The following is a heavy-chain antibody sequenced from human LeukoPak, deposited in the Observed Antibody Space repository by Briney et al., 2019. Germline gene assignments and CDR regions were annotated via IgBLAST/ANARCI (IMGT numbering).Heavy chain of an antibody. CDR2: IWEDGSVN. D-gene: IGHD2-21*01. CDR1: GFTFSSYG. Sequence: VGSLRLSCAVSGFTFSSYGVHWVRQAPGKGPEWVAVIWEDGSVNYYPDSVKGRFTISRDKSRNTLYLQMNSLRAEDTAVYYCARVRKPTKNSGYYLDYWGQGTLVTVSS. CDR3: ARVRKPTKNSGYYLDY. J-gene: IGHJ4*02. V-gene: IGHV3-33*01.